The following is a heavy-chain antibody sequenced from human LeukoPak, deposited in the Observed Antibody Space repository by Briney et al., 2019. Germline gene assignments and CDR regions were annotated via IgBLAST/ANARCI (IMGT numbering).Heavy chain of an antibody. J-gene: IGHJ6*02. Sequence: GGSLRLSCAASRFTFSSYWMNWARQAPGKGLEWVASINHNGNVNYYVDSVKGRFAISRDNSKNTVYLQINSLRAEDTAVYYCARDRHCVNGVCHSPPGMDVWGQGTTVTVSS. D-gene: IGHD2-8*01. CDR1: RFTFSSYW. CDR3: ARDRHCVNGVCHSPPGMDV. CDR2: INHNGNVN. V-gene: IGHV3-7*01.